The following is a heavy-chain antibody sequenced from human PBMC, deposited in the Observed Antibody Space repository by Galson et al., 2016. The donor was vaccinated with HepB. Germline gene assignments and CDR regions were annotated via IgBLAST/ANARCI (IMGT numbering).Heavy chain of an antibody. CDR3: ARHPHNYDFWSGYPSLSYHWFDP. J-gene: IGHJ5*02. CDR1: GYSFTSYW. V-gene: IGHV5-51*01. Sequence: QSGAEVKKPGESLKISCKGSGYSFTSYWIGWVRQMPGKGLEWMGIIYPGDSDTRYSTSFQGQGTISADKSISTAYLQWSSLKASDTAMYYCARHPHNYDFWSGYPSLSYHWFDPWGQGTLVTVSS. CDR2: IYPGDSDT. D-gene: IGHD3-3*01.